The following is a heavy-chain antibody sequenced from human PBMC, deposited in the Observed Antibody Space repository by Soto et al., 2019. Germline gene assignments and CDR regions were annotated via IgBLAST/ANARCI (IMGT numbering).Heavy chain of an antibody. CDR3: AKTGALSWFGESPFWFDP. CDR1: GFTFSSYA. V-gene: IGHV3-23*01. Sequence: GSLRLSCAASGFTFSSYAMSWVRQAPGKGLEWVSAISGSGGSTYYADSVKGRFTISRDNSKNTLYLQMNSLRAEDTAVYYCAKTGALSWFGESPFWFDPWGQGTLVTVSS. J-gene: IGHJ5*02. CDR2: ISGSGGST. D-gene: IGHD3-10*01.